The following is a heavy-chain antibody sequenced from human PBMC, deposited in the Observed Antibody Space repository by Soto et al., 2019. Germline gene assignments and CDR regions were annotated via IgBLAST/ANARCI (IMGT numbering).Heavy chain of an antibody. CDR3: ARDDVLCDGGRCYGIPLDV. Sequence: EVQLVEFGGGLVQPGGSLRLSCAASGFTVSSKYMTWVRQAPGKGLEWVSLIQSGGTTYYADSVKGRFTISRDTSENTLHLQMDSLRVEDTAVYYCARDDVLCDGGRCYGIPLDVWGKVTTVTVSS. CDR2: IQSGGTT. D-gene: IGHD2-15*01. CDR1: GFTVSSKY. J-gene: IGHJ6*04. V-gene: IGHV3-66*01.